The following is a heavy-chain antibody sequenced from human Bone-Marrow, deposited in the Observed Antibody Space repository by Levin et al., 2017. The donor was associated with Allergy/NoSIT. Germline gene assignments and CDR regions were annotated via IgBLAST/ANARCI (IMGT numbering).Heavy chain of an antibody. CDR3: VRGGTSSNDY. CDR2: INPKRGDA. Sequence: ASVKVSCTVSGYTFSDYYMHWVRQAPGQGLEWMGWINPKRGDANTAQKFEGRVVLTRDTSISTAYMEVRRLRSDDTALYYCVRGGTSSNDYWGQGTLVTVSS. D-gene: IGHD6-13*01. V-gene: IGHV1-2*02. CDR1: GYTFSDYY. J-gene: IGHJ4*02.